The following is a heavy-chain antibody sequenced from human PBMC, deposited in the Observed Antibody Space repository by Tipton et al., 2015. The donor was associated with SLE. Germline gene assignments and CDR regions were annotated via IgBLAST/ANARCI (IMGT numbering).Heavy chain of an antibody. Sequence: SLRLSCAASGFSFSSYWMSWVRQAPGKGLEWVANIKQDGTEKNYVDSVKGRFTISRDNAKNSLYLQMNSLRAEDTAVYYCATGPEEPGGDAFDIWGQGTMVTVSS. CDR3: ATGPEEPGGDAFDI. CDR1: GFSFSSYW. J-gene: IGHJ3*02. D-gene: IGHD2-8*02. CDR2: IKQDGTEK. V-gene: IGHV3-7*01.